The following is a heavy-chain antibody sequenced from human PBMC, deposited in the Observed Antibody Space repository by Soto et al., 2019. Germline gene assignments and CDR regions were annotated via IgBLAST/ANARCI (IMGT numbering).Heavy chain of an antibody. CDR3: VRRVSGNYDY. Sequence: EVQLAESGGGMVQPGGYLRLSCVASGFTFSSYDMHWVRQAPGKGLEYVSSISSNGGTTYYGNSVKGRFTISRDNSKNTLYLQMGSLRAEDRAVYYCVRRVSGNYDYWCQGTLVTVYS. J-gene: IGHJ4*02. CDR2: ISSNGGTT. CDR1: GFTFSSYD. V-gene: IGHV3-64*01. D-gene: IGHD1-7*01.